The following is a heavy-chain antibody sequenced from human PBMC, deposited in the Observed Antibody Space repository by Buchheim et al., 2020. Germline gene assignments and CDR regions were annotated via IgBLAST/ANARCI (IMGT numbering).Heavy chain of an antibody. V-gene: IGHV4-59*12. J-gene: IGHJ6*02. Sequence: QVQLQESGPGLVKPSETLSLTCNVSGGSITGSYWSWIRQPPGKGLEWIGYVSASGDSIYNPSLESRVPMSVETSKNPFSLKLRSATAEDTAIYYCARDCGGDCYGHYYGLDVWGQGTT. CDR3: ARDCGGDCYGHYYGLDV. D-gene: IGHD2-21*02. CDR2: VSASGDS. CDR1: GGSITGSY.